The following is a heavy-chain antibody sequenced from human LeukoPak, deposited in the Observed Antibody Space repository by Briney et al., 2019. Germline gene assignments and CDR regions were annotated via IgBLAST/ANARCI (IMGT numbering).Heavy chain of an antibody. CDR3: ATRGTSVAYYFDY. D-gene: IGHD2-15*01. CDR2: ISGSGGST. J-gene: IGHJ4*02. Sequence: EGSLRLSCAASGFTFSSYAMSWVRQAPGKGLEWVSAISGSGGSTYYADSVKGRFTISRDNSKNTLYLQMNSLRAEDTAVYYCATRGTSVAYYFDYWGQGTLVTVSS. V-gene: IGHV3-23*01. CDR1: GFTFSSYA.